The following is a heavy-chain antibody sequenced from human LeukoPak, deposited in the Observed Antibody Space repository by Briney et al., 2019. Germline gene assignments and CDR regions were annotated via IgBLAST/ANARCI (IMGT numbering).Heavy chain of an antibody. J-gene: IGHJ5*02. CDR3: ARAYDSSGYSNAWFDP. V-gene: IGHV1-69*05. CDR2: IIPIFGTA. CDR1: GGTFSSYA. D-gene: IGHD3-22*01. Sequence: GASVKVSCKASGGTFSSYAISWVRQAPGQGLEWMGGIIPIFGTANYAQKFQGRVTITTDESTSTAYMELSSLRSEDTAVYYCARAYDSSGYSNAWFDPWGQGTLVTVSS.